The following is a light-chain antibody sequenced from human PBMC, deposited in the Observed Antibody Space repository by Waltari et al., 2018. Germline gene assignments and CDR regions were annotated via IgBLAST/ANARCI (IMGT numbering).Light chain of an antibody. CDR2: GNT. J-gene: IGLJ2*01. CDR3: QSYDSSLSVLV. V-gene: IGLV1-40*01. CDR1: SSNIGAGYD. Sequence: QSVLTQPPSVSGAPGQRVTIPCTGSSSNIGAGYDVHWYQRLPGTAPKLLIYGNTNRPSGVPDRFSGSKSGTSASLAITGLQAEDEADYYCQSYDSSLSVLVFGGGTKLTVL.